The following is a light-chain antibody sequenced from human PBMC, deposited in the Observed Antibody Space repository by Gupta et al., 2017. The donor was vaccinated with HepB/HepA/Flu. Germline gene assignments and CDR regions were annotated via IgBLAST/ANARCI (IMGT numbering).Light chain of an antibody. CDR3: QQYDRTPLT. CDR1: QSVLYSSNNKNY. Sequence: DIVMTQSPDSLAVSLGERATINCKSSQSVLYSSNNKNYLAWYQQKPGQPPKLVIYWASTRESGVPDRFSGSGSGTDFTLTISSLQAEDVAVYYCQQYDRTPLTFGGGTKVEIK. V-gene: IGKV4-1*01. J-gene: IGKJ4*01. CDR2: WAS.